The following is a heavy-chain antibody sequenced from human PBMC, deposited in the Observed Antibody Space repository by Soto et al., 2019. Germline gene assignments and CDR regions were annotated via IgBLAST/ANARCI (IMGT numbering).Heavy chain of an antibody. CDR1: GGSISSSSYY. D-gene: IGHD2-2*02. J-gene: IGHJ3*02. CDR3: ARRLWDIVVVPAAIPWDAFDI. CDR2: IYYSGST. V-gene: IGHV4-39*01. Sequence: SETLSLTCTVSGGSISSSSYYWGWIRQPPGKGLEWIGSIYYSGSTYYNPSLKSRVTISVDTSKNQFSLKLSSVTAADTAVYYCARRLWDIVVVPAAIPWDAFDIWGQGTIVTVSS.